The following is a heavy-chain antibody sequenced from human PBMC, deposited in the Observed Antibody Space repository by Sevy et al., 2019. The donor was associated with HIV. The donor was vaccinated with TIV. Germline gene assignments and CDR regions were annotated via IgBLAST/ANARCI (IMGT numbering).Heavy chain of an antibody. Sequence: SETLSLTCTVSGGSISSYYWTWIRQPPEKGPEWIGCMYDSGSTNYNPSLKSRVTISVDTSKNQLSLKLSSVTAADTAVYYCASGSGELVSWGQGTLVTVSS. CDR1: GGSISSYY. D-gene: IGHD1-26*01. V-gene: IGHV4-59*01. J-gene: IGHJ5*02. CDR3: ASGSGELVS. CDR2: MYDSGST.